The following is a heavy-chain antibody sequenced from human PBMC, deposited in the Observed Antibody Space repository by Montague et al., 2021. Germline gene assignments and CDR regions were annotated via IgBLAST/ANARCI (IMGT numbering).Heavy chain of an antibody. CDR3: ARASSYGKSSYYYMDV. Sequence: SLRLSCAPSGFTFSSYAMHWVRQAPGRGLEWVAVISYDGIKEYYADSVRGRFTISRDNSNNTLYMQINSLRAEDTAMYYCARASSYGKSSYYYMDVWGRGTTVTVSS. D-gene: IGHD4-17*01. CDR2: ISYDGIKE. CDR1: GFTFSSYA. V-gene: IGHV3-30-3*01. J-gene: IGHJ6*03.